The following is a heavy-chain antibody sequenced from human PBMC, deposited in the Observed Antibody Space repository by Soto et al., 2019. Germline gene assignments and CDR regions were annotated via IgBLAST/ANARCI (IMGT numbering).Heavy chain of an antibody. J-gene: IGHJ4*02. CDR2: IIPIFGIA. V-gene: IGHV1-69*01. D-gene: IGHD4-17*01. CDR3: ARDEDYGGHLN. CDR1: GGTFSSYP. Sequence: SVNVSCKASGGTFSSYPISWVRPAPGKGLEWMGGIIPIFGIANYAQKFQGRVTITADESTSTAYMELSSLRSEDTAVYYCARDEDYGGHLNWGQVTLVTGSS.